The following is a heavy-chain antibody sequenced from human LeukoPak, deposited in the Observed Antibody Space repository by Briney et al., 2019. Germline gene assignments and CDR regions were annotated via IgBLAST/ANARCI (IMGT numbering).Heavy chain of an antibody. CDR3: AGDRCYDILTGYLSYRFVP. Sequence: SVNVSCKACGGTFSSYDISWVRQAPGQGLEWMGGIIPISGTANYAQKFQGRVTNTADESTRTAYMELSSLRSEDTAVYYCAGDRCYDILTGYLSYRFVPWGQGTLVTVSS. V-gene: IGHV1-69*01. D-gene: IGHD3-9*01. CDR1: GGTFSSYD. J-gene: IGHJ5*02. CDR2: IIPISGTA.